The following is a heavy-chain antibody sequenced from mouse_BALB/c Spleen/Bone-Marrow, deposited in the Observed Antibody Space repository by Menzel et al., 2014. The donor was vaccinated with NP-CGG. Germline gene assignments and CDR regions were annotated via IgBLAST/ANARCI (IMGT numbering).Heavy chain of an antibody. V-gene: IGHV1-14*01. Sequence: EVKLVESGPELVKPGASVKMSCKASGYTFXSYVMHWVKQKPGQGLEWIGYINPYNDGTKYNEKFKGKATLTSDKSSSTAYMELSSLTSEDSAVYYCARGGYGNVYYAMDYWGQGTSVTVSS. CDR1: GYTFXSYV. CDR2: INPYNDGT. CDR3: ARGGYGNVYYAMDY. J-gene: IGHJ4*01. D-gene: IGHD2-10*02.